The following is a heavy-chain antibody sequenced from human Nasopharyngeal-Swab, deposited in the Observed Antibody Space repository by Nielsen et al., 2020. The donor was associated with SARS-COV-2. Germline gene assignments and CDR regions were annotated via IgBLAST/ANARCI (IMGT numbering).Heavy chain of an antibody. D-gene: IGHD3-9*01. Sequence: ASVKVSCKASGYTFTSYYMHWLRQAPGQPLEWMGVINPSGGSTSYAQNFQDRVTMTRDTSTSTVYMELSSLRSDDTAVYYCARALTDTRFGPVHWGQGTLVTVSS. CDR3: ARALTDTRFGPVH. CDR2: INPSGGST. J-gene: IGHJ4*02. CDR1: GYTFTSYY. V-gene: IGHV1-46*01.